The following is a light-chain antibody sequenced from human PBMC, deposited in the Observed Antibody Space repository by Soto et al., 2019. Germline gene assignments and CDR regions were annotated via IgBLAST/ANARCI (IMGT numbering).Light chain of an antibody. CDR2: AAS. Sequence: EIVLTQSPGTLSLSPGERATLSCRASQSVSNSYLVWHQQKPGQAPRLLIYAASRRATGIPDRFSGSGSGTDFTLTISRLEPEDFAVYYCQQYGSSPWTFGQGTKV. J-gene: IGKJ1*01. CDR3: QQYGSSPWT. V-gene: IGKV3-20*01. CDR1: QSVSNSY.